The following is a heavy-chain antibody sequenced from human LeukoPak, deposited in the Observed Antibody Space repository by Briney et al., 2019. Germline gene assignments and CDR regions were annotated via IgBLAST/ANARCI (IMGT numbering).Heavy chain of an antibody. Sequence: SETLSLTCTVSGGFISNSYWNWIRQSPGKGLEWIGYINYSGSTNYNPSLKSRVTISVDTSKKQFSLKLSSVTAADTAVYFCARDPLSTNDFDIWGQGTMVTVSS. CDR2: INYSGST. CDR3: ARDPLSTNDFDI. J-gene: IGHJ3*02. V-gene: IGHV4-59*01. CDR1: GGFISNSY. D-gene: IGHD1-1*01.